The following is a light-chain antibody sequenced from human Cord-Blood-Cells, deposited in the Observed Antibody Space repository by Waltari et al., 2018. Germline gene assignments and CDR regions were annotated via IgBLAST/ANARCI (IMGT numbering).Light chain of an antibody. J-gene: IGLJ2*01. CDR3: QVWDSSSDLHVV. CDR1: NIGSKS. V-gene: IGLV3-21*04. Sequence: SYVLTQPPSVSVAPGKTARITCGGNNIGSKSVHWYQQKPGQAPVLVINYDSDRPSGIPERFSGSNSGNTATLTISRVEAGDEADYYCQVWDSSSDLHVVFGGGTKLTVL. CDR2: YDS.